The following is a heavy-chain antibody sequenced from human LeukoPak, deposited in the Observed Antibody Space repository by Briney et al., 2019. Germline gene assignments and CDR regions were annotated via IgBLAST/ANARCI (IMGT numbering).Heavy chain of an antibody. J-gene: IGHJ5*02. CDR1: GYSFTTYY. V-gene: IGHV1-46*01. CDR3: ARGVVPAAHWFDP. CDR2: INPSAGST. Sequence: ASVKLSCKASGYSFTTYYLHWVRQAPGQGLEWMGIINPSAGSTSYAQKFQDRVTMTRDVSTSTVYMELSSLSSDDTAVYYCARGVVPAAHWFDPWGQGTLVTVSS. D-gene: IGHD2-2*01.